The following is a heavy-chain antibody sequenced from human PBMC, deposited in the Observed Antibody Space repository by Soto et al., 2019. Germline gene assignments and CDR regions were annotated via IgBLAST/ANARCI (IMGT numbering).Heavy chain of an antibody. CDR1: GFTFNTHW. Sequence: GGSLRLSCTASGFTFNTHWMHWVRQAPGKGLVWVASISSGSSDTWYADSVKGRFIISRDNAQNSLFLQMNTLRPEDTAMYYCARVAYWGPGTQVTVSS. CDR3: ARVAY. J-gene: IGHJ4*02. CDR2: ISSGSSDT. V-gene: IGHV3-21*01.